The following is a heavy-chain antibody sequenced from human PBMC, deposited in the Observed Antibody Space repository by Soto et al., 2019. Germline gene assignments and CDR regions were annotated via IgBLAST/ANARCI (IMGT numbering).Heavy chain of an antibody. D-gene: IGHD2-2*01. CDR3: AKGPPRKYCSSTSCSVDY. V-gene: IGHV3-23*01. CDR2: ISCSGGST. Sequence: AISCSGGSTYYADSVKGRFTISRDNSKNTLYLQMNSLRAEDTAVYYCAKGPPRKYCSSTSCSVDYWGQGTLVTVSS. J-gene: IGHJ4*02.